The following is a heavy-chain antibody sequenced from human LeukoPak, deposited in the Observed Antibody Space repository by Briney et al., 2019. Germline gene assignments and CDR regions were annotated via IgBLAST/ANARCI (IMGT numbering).Heavy chain of an antibody. CDR1: GYTLTELS. CDR2: FDPEDGET. CDR3: ATPLSDGSGSYYSS. D-gene: IGHD3-10*01. Sequence: ASVKVSCKVSGYTLTELSVHWVRQAPGKGLEWMGGFDPEDGETIYAQKFQGRVTMTEDTSTDTAYMELSSLRSEDTAVYYCATPLSDGSGSYYSSWGQGTLVTVSS. J-gene: IGHJ5*02. V-gene: IGHV1-24*01.